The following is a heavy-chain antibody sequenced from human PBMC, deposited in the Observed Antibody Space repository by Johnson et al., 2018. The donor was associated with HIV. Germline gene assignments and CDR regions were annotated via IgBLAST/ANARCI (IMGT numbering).Heavy chain of an antibody. J-gene: IGHJ3*01. CDR2: INWNGGNT. CDR3: ARDVIVGGGSGDCYSTH. Sequence: EVQLVESGGGVVRPGGSLRLSCAASGFTFNDYGMSWVRQVPGKGLEWVSGINWNGGNTGYVDAGKGRFTISRDKAKNSLFLQMNSLRVEDTALYYCARDVIVGGGSGDCYSTHWGQGTMVTVSS. V-gene: IGHV3-20*04. CDR1: GFTFNDYG. D-gene: IGHD2-21*02.